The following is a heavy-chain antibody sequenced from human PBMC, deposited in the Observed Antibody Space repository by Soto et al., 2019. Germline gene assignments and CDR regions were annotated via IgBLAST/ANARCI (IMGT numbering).Heavy chain of an antibody. D-gene: IGHD5-18*01. CDR2: IKQDGSEK. J-gene: IGHJ6*02. CDR1: GFTFSSYW. Sequence: PGGSLRLSCAASGFTFSSYWMSWVRQAPGKGLEWVANIKQDGSEKYYVDSVKGRFTISRDNAKNSLYLQMNSLRAEDTAVYYCARARGYSYGYGGGYYYYGMDVWGQGTTVTVSS. CDR3: ARARGYSYGYGGGYYYYGMDV. V-gene: IGHV3-7*04.